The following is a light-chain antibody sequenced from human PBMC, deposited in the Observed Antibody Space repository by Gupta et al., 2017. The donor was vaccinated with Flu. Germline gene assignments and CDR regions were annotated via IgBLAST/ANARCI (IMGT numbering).Light chain of an antibody. Sequence: EIVLTPSPRTLSLSPGERATLPCRASQSLSRTYLAWYQQKPGQAPRLLIYGTSNSATGIPDRFSGSGSGTDFTLTISRRDPEDFAVYYCQQYYRAPQTFGQGTKVEIK. CDR1: QSLSRTY. CDR3: QQYYRAPQT. CDR2: GTS. J-gene: IGKJ2*01. V-gene: IGKV3-20*01.